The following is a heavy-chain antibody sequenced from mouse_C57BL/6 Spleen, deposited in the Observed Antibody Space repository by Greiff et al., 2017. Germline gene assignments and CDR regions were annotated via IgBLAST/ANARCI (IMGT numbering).Heavy chain of an antibody. CDR3: ARHADYYGSSYDWYFDV. J-gene: IGHJ1*03. Sequence: EVQLVESGGGLVKPGGSLKLSCAASGFTFSSYTMSWVRQTPEKRLAWVATISGGGGNTYYPDSVKGRFTIFRDNAKNTLYLQMSSLRSEDTALYYCARHADYYGSSYDWYFDVWGTGTTVTVSS. CDR1: GFTFSSYT. V-gene: IGHV5-9*01. D-gene: IGHD1-1*01. CDR2: ISGGGGNT.